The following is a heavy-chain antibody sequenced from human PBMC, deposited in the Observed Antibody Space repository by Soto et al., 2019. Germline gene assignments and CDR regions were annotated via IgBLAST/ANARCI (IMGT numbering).Heavy chain of an antibody. J-gene: IGHJ4*02. Sequence: EGQLVESGGGLAQPGRSLRLSCAASGFTFDHYAMHWVRQAPGKGLEWVSGISGNSVGGVYADPVKDRFTISRDNAKNSLYLQMNSLRAEDTALYYCAKGGANYYAVRGWDYWGQGTPVTVSS. D-gene: IGHD3-10*01. CDR3: AKGGANYYAVRGWDY. V-gene: IGHV3-9*01. CDR1: GFTFDHYA. CDR2: ISGNSVGG.